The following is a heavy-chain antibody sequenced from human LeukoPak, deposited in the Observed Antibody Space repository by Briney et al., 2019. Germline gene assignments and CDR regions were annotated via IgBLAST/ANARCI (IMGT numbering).Heavy chain of an antibody. CDR1: GGSISSSSYY. J-gene: IGHJ4*02. CDR2: IYYSGST. CDR3: AALGVPGLYFDY. Sequence: PSETLSLTCTVSGGSISSSSYYWGWIRQPPGKGLEWIGYIYYSGSTNYNPSLKSRVTISVDTSKNQFSLKLSSVTAADTAVYYCAALGVPGLYFDYWGQGTLVTVSS. V-gene: IGHV4-61*05.